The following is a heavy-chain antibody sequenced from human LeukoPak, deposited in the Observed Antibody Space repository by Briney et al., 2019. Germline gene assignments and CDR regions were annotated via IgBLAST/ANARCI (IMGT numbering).Heavy chain of an antibody. Sequence: GGSLRLSCAASGFTFSSYAMHWVRQAPGKGLEWVAVISYDGSNKYYADSVKGRFTISRDNSKNTLYLQMNSLRAEDTAVYYCAREELLSWYFDLWGRGTLVTVSS. CDR1: GFTFSSYA. D-gene: IGHD1-26*01. CDR2: ISYDGSNK. CDR3: AREELLSWYFDL. J-gene: IGHJ2*01. V-gene: IGHV3-30-3*01.